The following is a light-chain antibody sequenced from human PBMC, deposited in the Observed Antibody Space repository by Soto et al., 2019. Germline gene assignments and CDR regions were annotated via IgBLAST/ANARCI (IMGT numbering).Light chain of an antibody. Sequence: EIVLTQSPGTLSLSPGERATLSCRASQSVSSSYLAWYQQKPGQAPRLLIYGASSRATGIPDRFSGSGSGTDFTLTISRLEPEDFAVYYCQRYGSSPFIFGPGTKVDI. V-gene: IGKV3-20*01. CDR3: QRYGSSPFI. J-gene: IGKJ3*01. CDR2: GAS. CDR1: QSVSSSY.